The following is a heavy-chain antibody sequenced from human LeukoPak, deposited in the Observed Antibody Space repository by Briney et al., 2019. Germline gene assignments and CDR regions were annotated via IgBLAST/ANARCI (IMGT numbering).Heavy chain of an antibody. J-gene: IGHJ4*02. CDR2: IYYSGSA. CDR3: ARGSYYSFSGDS. D-gene: IGHD3-10*01. V-gene: IGHV4-31*03. CDR1: GGAIGSDGYY. Sequence: SETLSLTCSVSGGAIGSDGYYWNWIRQHPGKGLEWIGYIYYSGSASYNPSLKSRFTISVDTSKNQFSLRLSSVTAADTAVYYCARGSYYSFSGDSWGQGSLVTVSS.